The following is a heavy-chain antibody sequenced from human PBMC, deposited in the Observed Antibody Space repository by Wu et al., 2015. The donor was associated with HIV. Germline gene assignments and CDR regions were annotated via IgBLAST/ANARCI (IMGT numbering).Heavy chain of an antibody. D-gene: IGHD1-20*01. CDR3: ATRRYNWNDDYYYYYMDV. CDR1: GGTFSNYA. V-gene: IGHV1-69*12. CDR2: SIPMSDTA. Sequence: QVQLVQSGADVKKPGSSVRVSCKTSGGTFSNYAISWVRQALGQGLEWMGGSIPMSDTAHYAQKLQGRVTIAADESTSTAYMELSSLRSEDTAVYYCATRRYNWNDDYYYYYMDVWGKGTTVTVSS. J-gene: IGHJ6*03.